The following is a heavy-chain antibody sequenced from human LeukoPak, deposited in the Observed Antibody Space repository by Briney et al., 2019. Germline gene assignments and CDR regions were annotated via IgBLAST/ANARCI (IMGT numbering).Heavy chain of an antibody. CDR2: VNPNSGNT. CDR3: ARGRGSGHKENWFDP. CDR1: GYTFTTYD. Sequence: ASVMVSCKASGYTFTTYDINWVRQATGQGLEWMGWVNPNSGNTGYTQKFQGRVTMTRNTSISTAYMELSSLRSEDTAVYYCARGRGSGHKENWFDPWGQGTLVTVSS. V-gene: IGHV1-8*01. J-gene: IGHJ5*02. D-gene: IGHD6-19*01.